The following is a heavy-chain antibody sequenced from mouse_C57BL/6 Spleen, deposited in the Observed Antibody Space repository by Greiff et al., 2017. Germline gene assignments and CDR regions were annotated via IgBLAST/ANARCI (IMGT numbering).Heavy chain of an antibody. D-gene: IGHD1-1*02. CDR1: GYTFTSYW. V-gene: IGHV1-50*01. CDR2: IDPSDSYT. CDR3: ARGRDGGGCDYALDY. Sequence: QVQLQQPGAELVKPGASVKLSCKASGYTFTSYWMQWVKQRPGQGLEWIGEIDPSDSYTNYNQKFKGKATLTVDTSSSTAYMQLSSLTSEDSAVYYCARGRDGGGCDYALDYWGQGTLVTVSA. J-gene: IGHJ4*01.